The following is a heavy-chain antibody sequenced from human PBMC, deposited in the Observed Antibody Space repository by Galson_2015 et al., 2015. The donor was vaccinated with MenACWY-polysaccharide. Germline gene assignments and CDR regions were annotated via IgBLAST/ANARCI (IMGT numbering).Heavy chain of an antibody. CDR1: GFTFGSSW. V-gene: IGHV3-74*01. J-gene: IGHJ3*02. CDR2: INIVASGT. Sequence: ALRLGCAAYGFTFGSSWMHWGRHGPGEGLVWVTHINIVASGTSDADSVKGRFTISRDSAKNTRYLHMHRLRAEDTAVYYGARAPPHHCTTTTCPGRNAFDIWGQGTMVTVSS. CDR3: ARAPPHHCTTTTCPGRNAFDI. D-gene: IGHD2-2*01.